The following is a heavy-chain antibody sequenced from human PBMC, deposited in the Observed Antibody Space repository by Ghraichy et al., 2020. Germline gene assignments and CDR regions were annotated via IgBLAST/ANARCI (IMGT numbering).Heavy chain of an antibody. CDR2: IKSKTDGGTT. Sequence: GGSLRLSCAASGFTFSNAWMSWVRQAPGKGLEWVGRIKSKTDGGTTDYAAPVKGRFTISRDDSKNTLYLQMNSLKTEDTAVYYCTTENTVEGSGWPPPYYFDYWGQGTLVTVSS. J-gene: IGHJ4*02. D-gene: IGHD6-19*01. CDR1: GFTFSNAW. CDR3: TTENTVEGSGWPPPYYFDY. V-gene: IGHV3-15*01.